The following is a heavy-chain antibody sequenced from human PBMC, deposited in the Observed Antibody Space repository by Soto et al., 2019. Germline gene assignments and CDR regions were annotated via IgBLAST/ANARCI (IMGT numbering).Heavy chain of an antibody. CDR3: ARPYSYGSDYYYYDGMDV. Sequence: QVQLVESGGGVVQPGRSLRLSCAASGFTFSSYAMHWVRQAPGKGLEWVAVISYDGSNKYYADSVKGRFTISRDNSKNTLYLQMNSLRAEDTAVYYCARPYSYGSDYYYYDGMDVWGQGTTVTVSS. CDR1: GFTFSSYA. CDR2: ISYDGSNK. J-gene: IGHJ6*02. D-gene: IGHD5-18*01. V-gene: IGHV3-30-3*01.